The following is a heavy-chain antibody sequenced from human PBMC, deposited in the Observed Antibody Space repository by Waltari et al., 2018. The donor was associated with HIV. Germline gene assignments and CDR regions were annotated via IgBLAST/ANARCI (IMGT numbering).Heavy chain of an antibody. CDR1: GDSVSSGTAA. CDR3: ARDSYSLDF. CDR2: TYYRSKWST. V-gene: IGHV6-1*01. D-gene: IGHD4-4*01. Sequence: HVYLEQSGPGVVRPSQPIHLHCFISGDSVSSGTAAWDWIMQSPSRGLEWLGSTYYRSKWSTDYAESVRGRISITPDTDNNQFSLHLTSVTAADTAVYFCARDSYSLDFWGLGTQVLVSS. J-gene: IGHJ4*02.